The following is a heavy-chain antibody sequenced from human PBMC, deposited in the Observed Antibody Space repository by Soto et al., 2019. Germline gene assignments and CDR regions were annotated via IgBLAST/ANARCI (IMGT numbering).Heavy chain of an antibody. V-gene: IGHV3-48*01. Sequence: VRQAPGKGLEWISYISSTSSTTYYADSVKGRFTISRDNAKNSLYLQMNSLRAEDTAVYYCARHSNNHILTGYFYYFNYWG. D-gene: IGHD3-9*01. CDR3: ARHSNNHILTGYFYYFNY. J-gene: IGHJ4*01. CDR2: ISSTSSTT.